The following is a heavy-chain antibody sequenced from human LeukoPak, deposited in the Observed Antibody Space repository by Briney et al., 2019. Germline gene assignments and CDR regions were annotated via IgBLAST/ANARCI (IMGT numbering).Heavy chain of an antibody. CDR3: ARDQAATNTQVRFCLD. CDR2: ISAYNGNT. D-gene: IGHD3-9*01. Sequence: ASVRVSCKASGYTFTSYGISWVRQAPGQGLEWMGWISAYNGNTNFGQKLQGRVTMTTDTSTSTAYMDLRSLRSDDAAVYYCARDQAATNTQVRFCLDWGQGTLVTVSS. CDR1: GYTFTSYG. V-gene: IGHV1-18*01. J-gene: IGHJ4*02.